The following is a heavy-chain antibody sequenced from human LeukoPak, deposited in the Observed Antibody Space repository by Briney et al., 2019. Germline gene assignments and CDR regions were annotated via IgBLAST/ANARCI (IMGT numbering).Heavy chain of an antibody. CDR1: GYTFTSYY. CDR2: INPSGGST. CDR3: ARSVSRAGAVGATVYDAFDI. Sequence: ASVKVSCKASGYTFTSYYMHWVRQAPGQGLEWMGIINPSGGSTSYAQKFQGRVTMTRDMPTSTVYMELSSLRSEDTAVYYCARSVSRAGAVGATVYDAFDIWGQGTMVTVSS. J-gene: IGHJ3*02. D-gene: IGHD1-26*01. V-gene: IGHV1-46*01.